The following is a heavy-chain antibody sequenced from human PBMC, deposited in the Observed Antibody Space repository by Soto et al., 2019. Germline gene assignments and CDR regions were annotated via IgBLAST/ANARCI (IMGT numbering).Heavy chain of an antibody. D-gene: IGHD6-19*01. CDR3: ARGSSVILDY. V-gene: IGHV3-30-3*01. CDR2: ISYDGSNK. CDR1: GFTFSSYA. Sequence: QVQLVESGGGVVQPGRSLRLSCAASGFTFSSYAMHWVRQAPGKGLEWVAVISYDGSNKYYADSVKGRFTISRDNSKNTLYLQMNSLRAEDTAVYYCARGSSVILDYWGQGTLVTVSS. J-gene: IGHJ4*02.